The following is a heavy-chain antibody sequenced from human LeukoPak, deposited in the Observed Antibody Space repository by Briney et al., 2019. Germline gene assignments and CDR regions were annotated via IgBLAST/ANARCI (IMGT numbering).Heavy chain of an antibody. CDR3: ARSDYHNSGSHTVFDAFDI. CDR2: IVDSGNT. CDR1: GGSISRYY. V-gene: IGHV4-59*13. J-gene: IGHJ3*02. D-gene: IGHD3-10*01. Sequence: SETLSLTCTVSGGSISRYYWSWIRRNPGKGLEWIGYIVDSGNTNYNPSLKSQVTISVDKSKNQFSLKLSFVTAADTAMYYCARSDYHNSGSHTVFDAFDIWGQGTRVTVSS.